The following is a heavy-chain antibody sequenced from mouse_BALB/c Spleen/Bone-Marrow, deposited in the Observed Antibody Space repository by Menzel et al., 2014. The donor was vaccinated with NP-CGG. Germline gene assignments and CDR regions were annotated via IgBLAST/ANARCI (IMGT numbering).Heavy chain of an antibody. Sequence: QVQLQQSGPGLVQPSQSLSITCTVSGFPLTSYGVHWVRQSPGKGLEWLGVIWRGGSTDYNAAFMSRLSITKDNSKSQVFFKMNSLQADDTAIHYCAKNQGSFYYGSSHWYFDVWGAGTTVTVSS. V-gene: IGHV2-5*01. CDR3: AKNQGSFYYGSSHWYFDV. J-gene: IGHJ1*01. D-gene: IGHD1-1*01. CDR1: GFPLTSYG. CDR2: IWRGGST.